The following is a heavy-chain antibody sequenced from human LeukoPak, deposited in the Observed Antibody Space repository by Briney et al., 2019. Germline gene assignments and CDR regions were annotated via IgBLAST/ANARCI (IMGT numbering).Heavy chain of an antibody. CDR3: ARDGLPAAYDAFDL. V-gene: IGHV4-34*01. Sequence: SETLSLTCAVYGGSLSGYYWSWIRQPPGKGLEWIGEINHSGSTNYNPSLKSRVTISVDTSKNQFSLKLSSVTAADTAVYYCARDGLPAAYDAFDLWGQGTMVTVSS. CDR1: GGSLSGYY. J-gene: IGHJ3*01. D-gene: IGHD2-2*01. CDR2: INHSGST.